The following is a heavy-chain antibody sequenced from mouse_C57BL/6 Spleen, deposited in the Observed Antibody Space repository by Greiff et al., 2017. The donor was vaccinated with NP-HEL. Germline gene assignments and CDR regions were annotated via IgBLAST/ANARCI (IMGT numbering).Heavy chain of an antibody. V-gene: IGHV2-9-1*01. Sequence: QVQLQQSGPGLVAPSQSLSITCTVSGFSLTSYAISWVRQPPGKGLEWLGVIWTGGGTNYNSALKSRLSISKDNSKSQVFLKMNSLQTDDTARYYCARKVYGYDGRTGDYYAMDYWGQGTSVTVSS. CDR1: GFSLTSYA. D-gene: IGHD2-2*01. CDR3: ARKVYGYDGRTGDYYAMDY. CDR2: IWTGGGT. J-gene: IGHJ4*01.